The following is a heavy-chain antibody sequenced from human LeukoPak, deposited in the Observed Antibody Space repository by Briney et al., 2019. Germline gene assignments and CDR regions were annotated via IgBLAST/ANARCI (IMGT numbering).Heavy chain of an antibody. Sequence: GGSLRLSCAASGFTFSSYSMNWVRQAPGKGLEWVSYISSSSSTIYYADSVKGRFTISRDNAQNSLYLQMNGLRAEATAVYYCARDRYYYDSSGYSKWFDPWGQGPLVTVSS. J-gene: IGHJ5*02. CDR2: ISSSSSTI. CDR1: GFTFSSYS. V-gene: IGHV3-48*04. D-gene: IGHD3-22*01. CDR3: ARDRYYYDSSGYSKWFDP.